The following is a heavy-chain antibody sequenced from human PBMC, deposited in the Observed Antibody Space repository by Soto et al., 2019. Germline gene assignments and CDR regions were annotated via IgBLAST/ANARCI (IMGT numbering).Heavy chain of an antibody. CDR1: GGTFSSYA. D-gene: IGHD6-6*01. J-gene: IGHJ6*01. CDR2: IIPILGTA. Sequence: QVQLVQSGAEVKKPGSSVKVSCKASGGTFSSYAITWVRQAPGQGLEWMGRIIPILGTANYNQKSQGRVTMTADESTSTAYMELSSLRSEDTAVYYCARNEYSTTFYYYGMDCWGQGTTVTVSS. V-gene: IGHV1-69*01. CDR3: ARNEYSTTFYYYGMDC.